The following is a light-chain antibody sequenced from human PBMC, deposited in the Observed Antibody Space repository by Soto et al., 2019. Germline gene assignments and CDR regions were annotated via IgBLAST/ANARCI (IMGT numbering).Light chain of an antibody. CDR1: QGIGTY. Sequence: IQLTQSPSSLSASVGDRVTVTCRASQGIGTYLVWYQQKSGKAPTVLIYASSTLQTGVPPRFSASGSGTHFSLTISSLHPEDVATYYCQQVDSHPRTFGQGTNV. J-gene: IGKJ1*01. CDR2: ASS. CDR3: QQVDSHPRT. V-gene: IGKV1-9*01.